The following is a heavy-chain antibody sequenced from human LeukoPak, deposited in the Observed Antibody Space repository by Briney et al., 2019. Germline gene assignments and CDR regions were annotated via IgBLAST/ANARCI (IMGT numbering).Heavy chain of an antibody. V-gene: IGHV4-61*02. J-gene: IGHJ4*02. CDR2: IYTSGST. CDR3: AGDGNYYDSSSY. Sequence: SQTLSLTCTVSGGSISSGSYYWSWIRQPAGKGLEWIGRIYTSGSTNYNPSLKSRVTISVDTSKNQFSLKLSSVTAADTAVYYSAGDGNYYDSSSYWGQGTLVTVSS. D-gene: IGHD3-22*01. CDR1: GGSISSGSYY.